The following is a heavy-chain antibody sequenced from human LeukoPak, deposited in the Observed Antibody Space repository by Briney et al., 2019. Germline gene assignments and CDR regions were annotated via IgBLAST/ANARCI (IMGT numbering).Heavy chain of an antibody. CDR3: ARTYYDSSGHRNFDY. Sequence: GGSLRLSCAASGFTFSSYEMNWVRQAPGEGLEWVSYISSSGSTIYYADSVKGRFTISRDNAKNSLYLQMNSLRAEDTAVYYCARTYYDSSGHRNFDYWGQGTLVTVSS. J-gene: IGHJ4*02. V-gene: IGHV3-48*03. D-gene: IGHD3-22*01. CDR1: GFTFSSYE. CDR2: ISSSGSTI.